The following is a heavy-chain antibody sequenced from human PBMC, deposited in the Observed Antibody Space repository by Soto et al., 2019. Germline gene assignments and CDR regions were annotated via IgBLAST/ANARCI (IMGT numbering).Heavy chain of an antibody. Sequence: ASVKVSCKASGYTVTSYGISWLRQAPGQGLEWMGWISANTGDTNYAQKLQGRVTMTTDTSTNTVYMELKSLRSDDTAVYYCARVVVSGHNCFDPWGHGTLVTVSS. CDR3: ARVVVSGHNCFDP. V-gene: IGHV1-18*04. CDR2: ISANTGDT. J-gene: IGHJ5*02. CDR1: GYTVTSYG. D-gene: IGHD2-15*01.